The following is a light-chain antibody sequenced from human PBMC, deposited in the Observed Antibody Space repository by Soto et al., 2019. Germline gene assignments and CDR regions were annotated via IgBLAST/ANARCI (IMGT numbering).Light chain of an antibody. J-gene: IGLJ1*01. CDR2: EVS. CDR3: AAYAITSFRV. V-gene: IGLV2-14*01. Sequence: QSALTQPASVSGSPGQSITISCTGTSNDVGAYTYVSWYQQYPGKAPKVMIYEVSHRPSGVSNRFSGSKSGNTASLTISGLQSEDEADYYCAAYAITSFRVFGTGTKLTVL. CDR1: SNDVGAYTY.